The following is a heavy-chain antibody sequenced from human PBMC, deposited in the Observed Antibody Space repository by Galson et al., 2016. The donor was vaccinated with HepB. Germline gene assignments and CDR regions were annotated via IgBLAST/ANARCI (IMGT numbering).Heavy chain of an antibody. CDR2: IKQDGSEM. J-gene: IGHJ4*02. CDR3: ARVYCSSTSCQPGAY. Sequence: SLRLSCAASGFTFSGFWIIWVRQAPGKGLEWMANIKQDGSEMYYVDSVKGRFTISRDNAKNSLYLQMNSLRAEDTAVYYCARVYCSSTSCQPGAYWGQGTLVTVSS. D-gene: IGHD2-2*01. V-gene: IGHV3-7*01. CDR1: GFTFSGFW.